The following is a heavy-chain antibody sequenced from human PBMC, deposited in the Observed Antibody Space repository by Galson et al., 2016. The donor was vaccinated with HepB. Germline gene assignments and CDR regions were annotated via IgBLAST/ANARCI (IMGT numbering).Heavy chain of an antibody. CDR2: INTGKGNT. V-gene: IGHV1-3*04. CDR3: ARLSTSGTYFGY. J-gene: IGHJ4*02. Sequence: SVKVSCKASGCTFTNHAMHWVRQAPGQSLEWMGWINTGKGNTKYSQKFQDRVTITRDTSASTGYMELSNLRSEDTAVYFCARLSTSGTYFGYWGQGVLVTVSS. D-gene: IGHD1-26*01. CDR1: GCTFTNHA.